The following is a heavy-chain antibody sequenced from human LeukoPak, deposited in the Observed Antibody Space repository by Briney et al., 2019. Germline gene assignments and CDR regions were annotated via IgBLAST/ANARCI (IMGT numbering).Heavy chain of an antibody. CDR3: AGMRITTPTVRTLDY. V-gene: IGHV4-59*01. CDR2: IYYTGST. D-gene: IGHD1-14*01. J-gene: IGHJ4*02. Sequence: PSEALSLPCPVSGGSMSTYYWTWIRQPPGKGLEGIGFIYYTGSTNYNPSLKSRVTISVDTSKNQFSLKLSSVTAADTAVYYCAGMRITTPTVRTLDYWGQGTLVTVSS. CDR1: GGSMSTYY.